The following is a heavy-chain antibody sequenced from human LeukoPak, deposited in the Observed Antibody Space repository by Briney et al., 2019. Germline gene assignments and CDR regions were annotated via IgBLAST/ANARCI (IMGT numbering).Heavy chain of an antibody. CDR1: GGSISSGSYY. Sequence: PSQTLSLTCTVSGGSISSGSYYWSWIRQPAGKGLEWIGRIYTSGSTNYNPSLKSRVTISVDTSKNQFSLKLSSVTAADTAVYYCAREVSSIAAAGPNYYYYYYMDVWGKGTTVTISS. D-gene: IGHD6-13*01. J-gene: IGHJ6*03. V-gene: IGHV4-61*02. CDR3: AREVSSIAAAGPNYYYYYYMDV. CDR2: IYTSGST.